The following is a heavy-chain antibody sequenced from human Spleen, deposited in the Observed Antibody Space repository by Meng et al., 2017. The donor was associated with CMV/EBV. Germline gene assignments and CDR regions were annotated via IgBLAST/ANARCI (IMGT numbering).Heavy chain of an antibody. V-gene: IGHV1-2*02. CDR1: FTAYY. J-gene: IGHJ6*02. CDR3: ARERDGIAAHGIWSRSMDV. D-gene: IGHD6-13*01. Sequence: FTAYYIHWVRQAPGQGLEWMGWINPNIGGTNYAQKFQGRVTMTRDTSISTAYMELSRLGSDDTAVYYCARERDGIAAHGIWSRSMDVWGQGTTVTVSS. CDR2: INPNIGGT.